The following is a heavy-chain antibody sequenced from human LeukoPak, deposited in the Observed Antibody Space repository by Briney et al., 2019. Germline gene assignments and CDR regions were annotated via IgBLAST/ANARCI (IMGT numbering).Heavy chain of an antibody. CDR2: FDPEDGET. CDR1: GYTLTELS. V-gene: IGHV1-24*01. D-gene: IGHD6-6*01. J-gene: IGHJ6*03. CDR3: GTRRYSSSPGLRYYYYMDV. Sequence: ASVKVSCKVSGYTLTELSMHWVRQAPGKGLEWMGGFDPEDGETIYAQKLQGRVTMTTDTSTSTAYMELRGLRSDDTAVYYCGTRRYSSSPGLRYYYYMDVWGKGTTVTVSS.